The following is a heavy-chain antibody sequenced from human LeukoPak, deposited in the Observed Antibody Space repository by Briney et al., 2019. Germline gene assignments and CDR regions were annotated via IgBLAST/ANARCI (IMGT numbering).Heavy chain of an antibody. V-gene: IGHV3-74*01. CDR1: GFTFSNYW. D-gene: IGHD3-22*01. Sequence: GGSLRLSCAASGFTFSNYWMHWVRQAPGKGLVWVSRINSDGINTSYADSVKGRFTISRDNSKNTLYLQMNSLRAEDTAVYYCARVGSQYDSSGYPYWGQGTLVTVSS. CDR2: INSDGINT. CDR3: ARVGSQYDSSGYPY. J-gene: IGHJ4*02.